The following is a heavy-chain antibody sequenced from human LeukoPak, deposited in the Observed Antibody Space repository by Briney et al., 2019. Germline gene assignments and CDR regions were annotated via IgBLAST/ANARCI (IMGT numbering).Heavy chain of an antibody. CDR2: IYTSGST. V-gene: IGHV4-61*02. CDR1: GGSICSGSYY. D-gene: IGHD3-10*01. CDR3: AREGRFGEGVDY. J-gene: IGHJ4*02. Sequence: SETLSLTCTVSGGSICSGSYYWRWVRQPAGKGLEWIGRIYTSGSTNYNPSLKSRVTISVDTSKNQFSLKLSSVTDADTAVYYCAREGRFGEGVDYWGQGTLVTVSS.